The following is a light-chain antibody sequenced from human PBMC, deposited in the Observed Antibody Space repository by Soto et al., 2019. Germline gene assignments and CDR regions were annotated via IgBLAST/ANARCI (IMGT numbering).Light chain of an antibody. CDR2: GAS. CDR3: QQYGSSPPWA. Sequence: EIVLTQSPGTLSLSPGERATLSCRASQSVTSKYLAWYQQKPGQAPRVVIYGASRRATGIPDRFSGSGSGTDFTLTISRLEPEDFAVYYCQQYGSSPPWAFGQGTKVEIK. J-gene: IGKJ1*01. CDR1: QSVTSKY. V-gene: IGKV3-20*01.